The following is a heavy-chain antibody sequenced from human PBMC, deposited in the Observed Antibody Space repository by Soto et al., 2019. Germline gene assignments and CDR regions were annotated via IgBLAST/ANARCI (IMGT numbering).Heavy chain of an antibody. J-gene: IGHJ5*02. CDR2: IYTSGST. V-gene: IGHV4-4*07. D-gene: IGHD6-19*01. CDR3: ARDEYSSGFDWFDP. Sequence: PSETLSLTCTVSGGSISSYYWSWIRQPAGKGLEWIGCIYTSGSTNYNPSLKSRVTMSVDTSKNQFSLKLSSVTAADTAVYYCARDEYSSGFDWFDPWGQGTLVTVSS. CDR1: GGSISSYY.